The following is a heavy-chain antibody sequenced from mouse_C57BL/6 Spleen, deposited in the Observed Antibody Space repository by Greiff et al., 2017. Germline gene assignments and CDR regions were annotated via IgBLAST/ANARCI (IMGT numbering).Heavy chain of an antibody. CDR2: IRLKSDNYAT. D-gene: IGHD2-4*01. CDR3: TEEYYDVAY. V-gene: IGHV6-3*01. CDR1: GFTFSNYW. J-gene: IGHJ3*01. Sequence: EVQLLESGGGLVQPGGSMKLSCVASGFTFSNYWMNWVRQSPEKGLEWVAQIRLKSDNYATQYRVSVKGRFTISRDDSKRSVYLQMNNLRAEDTGRYYCTEEYYDVAYWGQGTMVTVAA.